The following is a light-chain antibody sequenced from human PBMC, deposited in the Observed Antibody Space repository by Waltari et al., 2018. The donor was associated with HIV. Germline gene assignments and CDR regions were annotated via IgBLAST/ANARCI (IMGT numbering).Light chain of an antibody. CDR3: MEALQTPGT. CDR2: LGS. Sequence: DIVMTQSPLSLPVTPGEPASISCRSSQSLLHSDGKSYLDWYLQKPGQSPQLLIYLGSNRASGVPDRFSGGGSGTDFTLKISRVEAEDVGVYYCMEALQTPGTFGQGTKVEI. CDR1: QSLLHSDGKSY. J-gene: IGKJ1*01. V-gene: IGKV2-28*01.